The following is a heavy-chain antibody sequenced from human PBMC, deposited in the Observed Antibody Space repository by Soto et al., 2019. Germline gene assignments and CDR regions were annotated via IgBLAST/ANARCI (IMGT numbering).Heavy chain of an antibody. CDR3: ARDLPTPAAGLVGLGFDP. CDR2: IYYSGST. V-gene: IGHV4-31*03. Sequence: PSETLSLTCTVSGGSISSGGYYWSWIRQHPGKGLEWIGYIYYSGSTYYNPSLKSRVTISVDTSKNQFSLKLSSVTAADTAVYYCARDLPTPAAGLVGLGFDPWGQGTQVTVYS. J-gene: IGHJ5*02. D-gene: IGHD6-13*01. CDR1: GGSISSGGYY.